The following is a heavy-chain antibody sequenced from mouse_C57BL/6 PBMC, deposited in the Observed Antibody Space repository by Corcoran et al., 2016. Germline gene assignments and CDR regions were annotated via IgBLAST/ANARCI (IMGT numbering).Heavy chain of an antibody. J-gene: IGHJ4*01. V-gene: IGHV1-26*01. CDR2: INPNNGGT. CDR1: GYTFTDYY. CDR3: ARRQLRLDYYAMDY. Sequence: EVQLQQSGPELEKPGASVKISCKASGYTFTDYYMNWVKQSHGKSLEWIGDINPNNGGTSYNQKFKGKATLTVDKSSSTAYMELRSLTSADSAVYYCARRQLRLDYYAMDYWGQGTSVTVSS. D-gene: IGHD3-2*02.